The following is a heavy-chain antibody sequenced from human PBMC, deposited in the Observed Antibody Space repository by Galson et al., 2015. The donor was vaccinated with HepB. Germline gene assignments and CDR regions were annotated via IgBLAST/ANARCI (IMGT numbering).Heavy chain of an antibody. CDR2: ISYDGSNK. J-gene: IGHJ6*02. CDR1: GFTFSSYA. CDR3: ARDLIVVVPAANYYYYGMDV. D-gene: IGHD2-2*01. V-gene: IGHV3-30*04. Sequence: SLRLSCAASGFTFSSYAMHWVRQAPGKGLEWVAVISYDGSNKYYADSVKGRFTISRDNSKNTLYLQMNSLRAEDTAVYYCARDLIVVVPAANYYYYGMDVWGQGTTVTVSS.